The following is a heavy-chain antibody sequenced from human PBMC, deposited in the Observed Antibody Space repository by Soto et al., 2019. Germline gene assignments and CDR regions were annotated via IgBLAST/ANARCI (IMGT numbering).Heavy chain of an antibody. J-gene: IGHJ4*02. Sequence: GASVKVSCKASGYSFTSYGIGWVRRAPGQGLEWMGWVSAYNGNTNYAQKFQGRVTMTRDTSTTTAYMELSSLRSDDTAVYYCARRDLVPTASCDYGGQGPLVPVSS. D-gene: IGHD1-1*01. CDR2: VSAYNGNT. V-gene: IGHV1-18*01. CDR1: GYSFTSYG. CDR3: ARRDLVPTASCDY.